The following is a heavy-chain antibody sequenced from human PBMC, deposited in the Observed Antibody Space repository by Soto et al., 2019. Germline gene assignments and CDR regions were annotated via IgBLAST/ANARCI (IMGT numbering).Heavy chain of an antibody. D-gene: IGHD6-19*01. Sequence: EVQLVESGGVVVQPGGSLRLSCAAYGFSFDDYTMHWVRQGPGKGLEWVSLITWDGGSTYYADSVKGRFTISRDNSKNSLYLQMNSLRTEDTALYYCAKDINSSGWYSLDYWGQGTLVTVSS. CDR3: AKDINSSGWYSLDY. V-gene: IGHV3-43*01. J-gene: IGHJ4*02. CDR2: ITWDGGST. CDR1: GFSFDDYT.